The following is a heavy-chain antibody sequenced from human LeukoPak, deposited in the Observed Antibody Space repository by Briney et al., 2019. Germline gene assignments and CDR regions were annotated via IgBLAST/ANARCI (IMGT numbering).Heavy chain of an antibody. Sequence: LGGSLRLSCAASGFTFSSNWMSWVRQAPGKGLEWVANINQDGSEKYYADSVKGLFTISRDTCKNSLYLQMNSLRAENTAVYYCARAPYSSGWYGFDHWGQGTLVTVSS. J-gene: IGHJ4*02. D-gene: IGHD6-19*01. CDR2: INQDGSEK. CDR1: GFTFSSNW. V-gene: IGHV3-7*01. CDR3: ARAPYSSGWYGFDH.